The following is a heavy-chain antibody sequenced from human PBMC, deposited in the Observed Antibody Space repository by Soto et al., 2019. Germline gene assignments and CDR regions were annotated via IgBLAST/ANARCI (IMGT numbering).Heavy chain of an antibody. D-gene: IGHD3-10*01. CDR1: GFTLSGRS. J-gene: IGHJ6*04. V-gene: IGHV3-74*01. CDR2: IDNAGTDS. Sequence: EVQLVESGGGLVQPGGSLRLSCAASGFTLSGRSMHWVRQAPGKGLVWVSGIDNAGTDSTYADSVKGRFTSSRDNAKKMLYLQMNSLRVEDTAVYYCARGWFGPDVWGKGTTVNVSS. CDR3: ARGWFGPDV.